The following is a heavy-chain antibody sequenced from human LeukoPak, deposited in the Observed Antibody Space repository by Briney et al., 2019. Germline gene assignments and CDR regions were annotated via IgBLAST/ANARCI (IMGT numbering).Heavy chain of an antibody. D-gene: IGHD6-19*01. V-gene: IGHV4-34*01. Sequence: SETLSLTCAVYGGSFSDYFWGWIRQPPGKGLEWIGEINHSGRTYYNPSLKSRVTISVDTSKNQFSLKLSSVTAADTAVYYCAREYMYSSGWYWFDPWGQGTLVTVSS. CDR3: AREYMYSSGWYWFDP. J-gene: IGHJ5*02. CDR1: GGSFSDYF. CDR2: INHSGRT.